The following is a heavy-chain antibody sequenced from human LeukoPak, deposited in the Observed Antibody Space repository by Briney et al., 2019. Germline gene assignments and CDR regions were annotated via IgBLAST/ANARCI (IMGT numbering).Heavy chain of an antibody. V-gene: IGHV3-49*04. CDR2: IRSNGYGGTT. CDR1: GFTFGGYA. CDR3: TRDSLYSNYVGSYYYYSYGMDV. Sequence: GGSLRLSCTASGFTFGGYAMSWVRQAPGKGLEWVGFIRSNGYGGTTEYAASVKGRFTISRDDSKSIAYLQMNSLKTEDTAVYYCTRDSLYSNYVGSYYYYSYGMDVWGQGTTVTVSS. J-gene: IGHJ6*02. D-gene: IGHD4-11*01.